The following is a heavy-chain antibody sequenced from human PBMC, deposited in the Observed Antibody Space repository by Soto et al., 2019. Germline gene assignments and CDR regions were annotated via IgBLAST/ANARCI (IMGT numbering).Heavy chain of an antibody. CDR1: GDYIHVGGYY. J-gene: IGHJ4*02. D-gene: IGHD6-19*01. CDR3: ARGVAGTGFDL. V-gene: IGHV4-30-4*01. CDR2: IYYTGKT. Sequence: SLSLSCRLCGDYIHVGGYYWTWIRQRPAKGLEWMGYIYYTGKTYYNQDTSKNHISLQLNSVTPDDTAVYYCARGVAGTGFDLWGQGTLVTVSS.